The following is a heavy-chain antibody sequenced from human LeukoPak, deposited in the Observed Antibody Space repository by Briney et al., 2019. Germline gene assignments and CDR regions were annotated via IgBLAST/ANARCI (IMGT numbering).Heavy chain of an antibody. V-gene: IGHV4-4*07. D-gene: IGHD1-26*01. Sequence: PSETLSLTCTVPGGSISNYYWCWIRQSAGKGLEWIGRIHSSGSTNFNPSIRSRVTMSADTSKHQFSLWLTSVTAADTALYYCARGIATITQDSFDVWGLGTMVTVSS. CDR1: GGSISNYY. J-gene: IGHJ3*01. CDR2: IHSSGST. CDR3: ARGIATITQDSFDV.